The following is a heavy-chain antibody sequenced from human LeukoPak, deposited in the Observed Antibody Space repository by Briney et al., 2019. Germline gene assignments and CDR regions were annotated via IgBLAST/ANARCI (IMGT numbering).Heavy chain of an antibody. CDR1: GGSISSYY. J-gene: IGHJ5*02. CDR2: IYTSGST. Sequence: PSETLSLTCTVSGGSISSYYWSWIRQPAGKGLEWIGRIYTSGSTNYNPSLKSRVTMSVDTSKNQFSLKLSSVTAADTAVYYCVRVWYSGGSNWFDPWGQGTLVTVSS. CDR3: VRVWYSGGSNWFDP. D-gene: IGHD1-26*01. V-gene: IGHV4-4*07.